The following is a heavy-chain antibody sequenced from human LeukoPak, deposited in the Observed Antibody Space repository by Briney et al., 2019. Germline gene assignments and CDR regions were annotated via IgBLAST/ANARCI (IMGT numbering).Heavy chain of an antibody. CDR1: GYTFTSYA. V-gene: IGHV7-4-1*02. CDR2: INTNTGNP. CDR3: ARESAGLRYFDWLLYQNYYYYYGMDV. Sequence: ASVKVSCKASGYTFTSYAMNWVRQAPGQGLEWMGWINTNTGNPTYARGFTGRFVFSLDTSVSTAYLQISSLKAEDIAVYYCARESAGLRYFDWLLYQNYYYYYGMDVWGQGTTVTVSS. D-gene: IGHD3-9*01. J-gene: IGHJ6*02.